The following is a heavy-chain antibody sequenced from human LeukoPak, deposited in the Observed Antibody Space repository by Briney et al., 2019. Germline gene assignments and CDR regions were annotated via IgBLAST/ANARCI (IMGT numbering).Heavy chain of an antibody. Sequence: GGYVTFSCAASAFTFNSNDMLWLRQGQGKGLEGVTVITIDENSLSYVASVKGRFTSSRDNSKNTLYLQMISLRTEDTAVYYCVRAGSGLETTMITKSAGVYWGQGTLVTVAS. CDR3: VRAGSGLETTMITKSAGVY. J-gene: IGHJ4*02. D-gene: IGHD5-18*01. CDR2: ITIDENSL. CDR1: AFTFNSND. V-gene: IGHV3-30*04.